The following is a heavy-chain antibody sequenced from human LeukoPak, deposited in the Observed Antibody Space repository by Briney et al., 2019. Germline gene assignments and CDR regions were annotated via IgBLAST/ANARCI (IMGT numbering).Heavy chain of an antibody. J-gene: IGHJ4*02. D-gene: IGHD1-26*01. CDR3: ATVVGAPPEYFDS. Sequence: SETLSLTCTVSGGSISRYYWSWIRQPPGKGLEWIGYIYYSGSTNYNPSLKSRVTISVDTSKNQFSLKLSSVTAADTAVYYCATVVGAPPEYFDSWGQGTLVTVSS. CDR1: GGSISRYY. CDR2: IYYSGST. V-gene: IGHV4-59*01.